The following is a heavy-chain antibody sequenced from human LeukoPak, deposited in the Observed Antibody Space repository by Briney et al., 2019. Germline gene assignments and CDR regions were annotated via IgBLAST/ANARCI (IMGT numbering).Heavy chain of an antibody. CDR2: ISTSGGST. CDR1: GFTFSSYA. V-gene: IGHV3-23*01. Sequence: GGSLRLSCAASGFTFSSYAMSWVRQAPGKGLEWVSGISTSGGSTSYADSMKGRFAISRDNPRNTLYMQMNSLRAEDMAVYYCAIMHRYYDGSGYWVQWGQGTLVTVSS. CDR3: AIMHRYYDGSGYWVQ. J-gene: IGHJ4*02. D-gene: IGHD3-22*01.